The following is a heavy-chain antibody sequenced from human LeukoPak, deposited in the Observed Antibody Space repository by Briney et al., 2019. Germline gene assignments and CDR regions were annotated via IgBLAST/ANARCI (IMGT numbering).Heavy chain of an antibody. Sequence: PSETLSLTCAVYGGSFSGYYWSWIRQPPGKGLEWIGEINHSGSTNYNPSLKSRVTISVDTSKNQFSLKLSSVTAADTAVYYCARGRGYMYCGGNCVAFDIGGQGTMITVSS. CDR1: GGSFSGYY. V-gene: IGHV4-34*01. D-gene: IGHD2-21*02. CDR3: ARGRGYMYCGGNCVAFDI. J-gene: IGHJ3*02. CDR2: INHSGST.